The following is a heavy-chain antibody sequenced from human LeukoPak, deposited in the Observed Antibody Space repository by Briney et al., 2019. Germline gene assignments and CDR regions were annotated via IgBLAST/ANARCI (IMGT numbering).Heavy chain of an antibody. D-gene: IGHD6-13*01. Sequence: GGSLRLSCAASGFTFSSYSMNWVRQAPGKGLEWVSSISSSSSYIYYADSVKGRFTIPRDNAKNSLYLQMNSLRAEDTAVYYCARDLWAAAAGVWGQGTLVTVSS. J-gene: IGHJ4*02. CDR1: GFTFSSYS. CDR3: ARDLWAAAAGV. V-gene: IGHV3-21*01. CDR2: ISSSSSYI.